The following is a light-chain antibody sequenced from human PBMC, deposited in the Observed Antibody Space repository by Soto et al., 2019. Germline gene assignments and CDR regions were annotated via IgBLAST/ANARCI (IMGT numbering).Light chain of an antibody. CDR3: LQDYDYPRT. J-gene: IGKJ1*01. Sequence: AIQMTQSPSSLSASVGDRVTITCRASQDIRAELGWYQQKPGEAPKLLVYGTSTLQTGVPSRFSGSGSGADFTLTISSLQPVDFATYYCLQDYDYPRTFGQGTKV. V-gene: IGKV1-6*01. CDR2: GTS. CDR1: QDIRAE.